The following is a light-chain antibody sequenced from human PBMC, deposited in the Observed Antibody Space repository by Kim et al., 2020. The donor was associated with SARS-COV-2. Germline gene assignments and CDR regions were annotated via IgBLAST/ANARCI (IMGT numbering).Light chain of an antibody. CDR2: GAS. V-gene: IGKV3-20*01. J-gene: IGKJ4*01. CDR3: QQYGTSPLT. Sequence: SPGARATLSCRASQSVSASYLAWYQQKPGQAPRLIISGASTRATGIPDRFSGSGSGTDFTLTISGLEPADFVVYYCQQYGTSPLTFGGGTKVDIK. CDR1: QSVSASY.